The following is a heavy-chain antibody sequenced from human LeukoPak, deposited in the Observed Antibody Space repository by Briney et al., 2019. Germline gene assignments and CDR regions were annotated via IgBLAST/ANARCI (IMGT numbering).Heavy chain of an antibody. V-gene: IGHV3-30*18. CDR2: ISYDGSNK. CDR3: AKDARGSGSYPDY. D-gene: IGHD3-10*01. J-gene: IGHJ4*02. Sequence: RPGGSLRLSCAASEFTFSSYGMHWVRQAPGKGLEWVAVISYDGSNKYYADSVKGRFTISRDNSKNTLYLQMNSLRAEDTAVYYCAKDARGSGSYPDYWGQGTLVTVSS. CDR1: EFTFSSYG.